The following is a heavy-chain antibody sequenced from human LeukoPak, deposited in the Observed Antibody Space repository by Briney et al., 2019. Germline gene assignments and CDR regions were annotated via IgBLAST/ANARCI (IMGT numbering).Heavy chain of an antibody. J-gene: IGHJ4*02. Sequence: GALVKVSCTASGYTFTYRYLHWVRQAPGQAFEWMGWITPYNGNRNYAKKFQDRVTITRDTSLSTAHMELSSLRSEDTAMYHCARSALYSTKSDYYFESWGQGTLVTVSS. D-gene: IGHD2-2*01. CDR2: ITPYNGNR. CDR3: ARSALYSTKSDYYFES. CDR1: GYTFTYRY. V-gene: IGHV1-45*02.